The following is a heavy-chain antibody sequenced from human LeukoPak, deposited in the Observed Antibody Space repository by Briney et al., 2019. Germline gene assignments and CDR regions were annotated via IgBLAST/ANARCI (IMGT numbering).Heavy chain of an antibody. V-gene: IGHV1-46*01. CDR3: ARDFVPKNGMDV. CDR2: INPSGGST. CDR1: GYTFTSYY. D-gene: IGHD6-6*01. Sequence: GASVKVSCKASGYTFTSYYMHWVRQAPGQGLEWMGIINPSGGSTSYAQKFQGRVTMTGDTSTSTVYMELSSLRSEDTAVYYCARDFVPKNGMDVWGQGTTVTASS. J-gene: IGHJ6*02.